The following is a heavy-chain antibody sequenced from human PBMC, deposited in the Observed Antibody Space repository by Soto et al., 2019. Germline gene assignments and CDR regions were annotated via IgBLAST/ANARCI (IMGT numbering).Heavy chain of an antibody. V-gene: IGHV1-3*01. J-gene: IGHJ4*02. CDR3: ARDFSWIGELIASDY. CDR1: GYTFTSYA. Sequence: QVQLVQSGAEVKKPGASVKVSYKASGYTFTSYAMHWVRQAPGQRLEWMGWINAGNGNTKYSQKFQGRVTITRDTSASTAYMELSSLRSEDTAVYYCARDFSWIGELIASDYWGQGTLVTVSS. D-gene: IGHD3-10*01. CDR2: INAGNGNT.